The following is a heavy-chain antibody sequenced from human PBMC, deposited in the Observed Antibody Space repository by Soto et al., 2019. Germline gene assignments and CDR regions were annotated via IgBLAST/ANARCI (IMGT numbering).Heavy chain of an antibody. V-gene: IGHV3-33*01. CDR2: IWYDGSNK. D-gene: IGHD3-3*01. J-gene: IGHJ6*03. CDR3: ARDGVLRFLEWSPSYSYYYMDV. Sequence: GGSLRLSCAASGFTFSSYGIHWVRQAPGKGLEWVAVIWYDGSNKYYADSVKGRFTISRDSSKNTLYLQMNSLGAEDTAVYYCARDGVLRFLEWSPSYSYYYMDVWGKGTTVTVSS. CDR1: GFTFSSYG.